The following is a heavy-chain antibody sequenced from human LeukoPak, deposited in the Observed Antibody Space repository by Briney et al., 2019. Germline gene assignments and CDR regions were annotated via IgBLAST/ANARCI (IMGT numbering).Heavy chain of an antibody. Sequence: SETLSLTCTVSGGSISSGGYYWSWIRQHPGKGLMWIGYIYYNGSTNYNPSLKSRVTISVDTSKNQFSLKLSSVTAADTAVYYCARVSHGITMVRGRGATFDYWGQGTLVTVSS. CDR2: IYYNGST. CDR1: GGSISSGGYY. V-gene: IGHV4-31*03. D-gene: IGHD3-10*01. J-gene: IGHJ4*02. CDR3: ARVSHGITMVRGRGATFDY.